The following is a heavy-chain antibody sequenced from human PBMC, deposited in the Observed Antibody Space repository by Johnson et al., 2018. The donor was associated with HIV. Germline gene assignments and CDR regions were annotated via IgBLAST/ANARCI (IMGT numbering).Heavy chain of an antibody. CDR3: AREVWVYSSSSDLGAFDI. CDR2: ISYDGSNK. V-gene: IGHV3-30*03. Sequence: QVQLVESGGGVVQPGKSLRLSCAASGFTFSNYGMHWVRQGPGKGLAWVAVISYDGSNKYYADSVKGRFTISRDNSKNTLYLQINSLRAEDTAVYYCAREVWVYSSSSDLGAFDIWGQGTMVTVSS. D-gene: IGHD6-6*01. CDR1: GFTFSNYG. J-gene: IGHJ3*02.